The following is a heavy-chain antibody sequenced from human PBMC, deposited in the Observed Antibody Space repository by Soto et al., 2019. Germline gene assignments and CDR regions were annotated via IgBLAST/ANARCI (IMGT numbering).Heavy chain of an antibody. J-gene: IGHJ6*02. Sequence: GGSLRLSCEVSGFTFSMYSMSWVRQSPGKGLEWVAKIPQDGVDGHYADSVKGRFVISRDNDKNSLHLQLNNLRAEDTAVYYCARDHLILPAHDFFYGSDVWGRGAAVTVSS. CDR2: IPQDGVDG. V-gene: IGHV3-7*03. CDR3: ARDHLILPAHDFFYGSDV. CDR1: GFTFSMYS. D-gene: IGHD2-21*02.